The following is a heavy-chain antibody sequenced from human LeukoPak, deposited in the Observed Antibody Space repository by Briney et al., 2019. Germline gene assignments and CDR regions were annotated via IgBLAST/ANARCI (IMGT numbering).Heavy chain of an antibody. V-gene: IGHV3-49*03. D-gene: IGHD3-10*01. CDR3: TRDSRRFGEQNT. Sequence: GGSLRLSCTVSGFTFGDYAMSWFRQAPGKGLEWVGFIRSKAYGGTTEYAASVKGRFTISRDDSKSIAYLQMNSLKTEDTAVYYCTRDSRRFGEQNTWGQGTLVTVSS. J-gene: IGHJ5*02. CDR1: GFTFGDYA. CDR2: IRSKAYGGTT.